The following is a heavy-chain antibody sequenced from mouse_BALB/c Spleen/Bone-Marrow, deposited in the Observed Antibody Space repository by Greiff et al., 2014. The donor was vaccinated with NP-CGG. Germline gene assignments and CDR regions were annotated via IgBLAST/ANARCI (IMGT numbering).Heavy chain of an antibody. CDR1: GFTFSNYW. Sequence: VQLKESGGGLVQPGGSMKLSCVASGFTFSNYWMNWVRQSPEKGLEWVAEIRLKSNNYATHYAESVKGRFTISRDDSKSSVYLQMNNLRAEDTGIYYCTRGIYYGNYYAMDYWGQGTSVTVSS. CDR2: IRLKSNNYAT. V-gene: IGHV6-6*02. J-gene: IGHJ4*01. D-gene: IGHD2-1*01. CDR3: TRGIYYGNYYAMDY.